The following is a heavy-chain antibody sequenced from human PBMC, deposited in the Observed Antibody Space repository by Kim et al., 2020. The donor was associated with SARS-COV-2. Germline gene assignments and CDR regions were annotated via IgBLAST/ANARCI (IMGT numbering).Heavy chain of an antibody. Sequence: GESLKISCQGSGYSFTRYWIGWVRQMPGKGLEWMGIIYPGDSDTRYSPSFQGQVTISVDKSIRTAYLQWASLKASDTAIYYCARRALVEGGQYTGMDVWGQGTTVTVSS. CDR1: GYSFTRYW. CDR2: IYPGDSDT. V-gene: IGHV5-51*01. J-gene: IGHJ6*02. D-gene: IGHD1-26*01. CDR3: ARRALVEGGQYTGMDV.